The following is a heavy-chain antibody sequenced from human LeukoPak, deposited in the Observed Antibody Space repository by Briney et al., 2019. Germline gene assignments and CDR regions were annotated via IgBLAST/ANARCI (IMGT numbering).Heavy chain of an antibody. CDR2: IYYSGST. J-gene: IGHJ5*02. V-gene: IGHV4-31*03. CDR1: GGSISSGGYY. D-gene: IGHD3-3*01. CDR3: ARGRSYDFWFGWFDP. Sequence: SQTLSLTCTVSGGSISSGGYYWSWIRQHLGKGLERIGYIYYSGSTYYNPSLKSRVTISVDTSKNQFSLKLSSVTAADTAVYYCARGRSYDFWFGWFDPWGQGTLVTVSS.